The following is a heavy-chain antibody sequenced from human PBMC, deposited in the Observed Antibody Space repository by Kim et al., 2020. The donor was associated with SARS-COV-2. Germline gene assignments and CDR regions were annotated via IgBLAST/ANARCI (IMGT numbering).Heavy chain of an antibody. D-gene: IGHD6-13*01. CDR1: GFTFSDYY. CDR2: ISSSSSYT. J-gene: IGHJ4*02. CDR3: ASAAKMYKKAAAADY. Sequence: GGSLRLSCAASGFTFSDYYMSWIRQAPGKGLEWVSYISSSSSYTNYADSVKGRFTISRDNAKNSLYLQMNSLRAEDTAVYYCASAAKMYKKAAAADYWGQGTLVTVSS. V-gene: IGHV3-11*06.